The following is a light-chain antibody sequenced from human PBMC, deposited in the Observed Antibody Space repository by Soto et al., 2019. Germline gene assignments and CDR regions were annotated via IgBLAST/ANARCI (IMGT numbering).Light chain of an antibody. J-gene: IGKJ4*01. V-gene: IGKV3-20*01. Sequence: EIVLTQSPGTLSLSPGERATLSCRASQSVSNTYLAWYQQKPGQAPRLLIYDASSRATGIPDRFSGSGSATDFTLTISRLEPEDFAVYYCQHYGRSPLTFGGGTKVEIK. CDR2: DAS. CDR3: QHYGRSPLT. CDR1: QSVSNTY.